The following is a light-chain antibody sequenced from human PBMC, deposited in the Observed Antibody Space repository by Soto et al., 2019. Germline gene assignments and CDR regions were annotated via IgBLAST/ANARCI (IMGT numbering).Light chain of an antibody. CDR2: VNSDGSH. J-gene: IGLJ2*01. Sequence: QAVVTQSPSASPSLGASVKLTCTLTSGHSTYAIAWHQQQPEKGPRYLMKVNSDGSHTKGDGIPDRFSGSSSGAERYLTISSLQSEDEADYYCQTWGTGIYVVFGGGTKLTVL. V-gene: IGLV4-69*01. CDR3: QTWGTGIYVV. CDR1: SGHSTYA.